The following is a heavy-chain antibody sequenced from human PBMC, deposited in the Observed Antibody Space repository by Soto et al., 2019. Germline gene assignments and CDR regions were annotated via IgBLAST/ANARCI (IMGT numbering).Heavy chain of an antibody. D-gene: IGHD6-19*01. V-gene: IGHV3-23*01. CDR1: GFTFSSCA. J-gene: IGHJ4*02. Sequence: GGSLRLSCAASGFTFSSCAMGWVRQAPGKGLEWVSDIIDSGGSTYYADSVKGRFTISRDNSKNTLYLQMNSLRAEDTAVYYCAKEYEYSSGWERIDYWGQGTLVTVSS. CDR3: AKEYEYSSGWERIDY. CDR2: IIDSGGST.